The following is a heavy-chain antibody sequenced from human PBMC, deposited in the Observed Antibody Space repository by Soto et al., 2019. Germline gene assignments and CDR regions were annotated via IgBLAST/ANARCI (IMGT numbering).Heavy chain of an antibody. V-gene: IGHV5-10-1*01. CDR1: GYSFTSYG. CDR2: IDPSDSYT. J-gene: IGHJ6*02. Sequence: XESLRVSWQGSGYSFTSYGISWVLQMPGKGLEWMGRIDPSDSYTNYSPSFQGHVTISADKSISTAYLQWSSLKASDTAMYYCARLMNTVNVGYYYGMDVWAQRTTVTVSS. CDR3: ARLMNTVNVGYYYGMDV. D-gene: IGHD4-17*01.